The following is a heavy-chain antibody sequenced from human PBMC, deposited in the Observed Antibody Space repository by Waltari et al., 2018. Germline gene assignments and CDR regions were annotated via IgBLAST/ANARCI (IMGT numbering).Heavy chain of an antibody. CDR2: IYYSGST. CDR1: GGSISSSSYY. V-gene: IGHV4-39*01. Sequence: QLQLQESGPGLVKPSETLSLTCTVSGGSISSSSYYWGWIRQPPGKGLEWIGSIYYSGSTYYNPSLKSRVTISVDTSKNQCALQLSSVTAADTAVYYCARHTNWFDPWGQGTLVTVSS. J-gene: IGHJ5*02. CDR3: ARHTNWFDP.